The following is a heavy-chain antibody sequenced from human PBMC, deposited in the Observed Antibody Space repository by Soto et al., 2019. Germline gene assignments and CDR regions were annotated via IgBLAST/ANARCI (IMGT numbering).Heavy chain of an antibody. J-gene: IGHJ4*02. CDR2: IYHSGDT. Sequence: QVQLQESGPGLVKPSQTLSLTCTVSGAYVNTGGYYWSWVRQYPGKGLEWIGDIYHSGDTYYNPALKSRLTISVDTSKNHFSLSLSSVTVADTAVYYCARAPGNERLDYWGQGTLVIVSS. CDR1: GAYVNTGGYY. CDR3: ARAPGNERLDY. V-gene: IGHV4-31*03. D-gene: IGHD1-1*01.